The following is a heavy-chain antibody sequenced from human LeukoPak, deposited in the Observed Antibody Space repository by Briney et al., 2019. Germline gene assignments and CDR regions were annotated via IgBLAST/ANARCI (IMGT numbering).Heavy chain of an antibody. CDR3: ARGKGWLPRHAFDI. D-gene: IGHD6-19*01. Sequence: PGGSLRLSCAASGFTFSSYWMHWVRQAPGKGLVWVSRINSDGSSTSYADSVKGRFTISRDNAKNTLYLQMNSLRAEDTAVYYCARGKGWLPRHAFDIWGQGTMVTVSS. V-gene: IGHV3-74*01. CDR1: GFTFSSYW. J-gene: IGHJ3*02. CDR2: INSDGSST.